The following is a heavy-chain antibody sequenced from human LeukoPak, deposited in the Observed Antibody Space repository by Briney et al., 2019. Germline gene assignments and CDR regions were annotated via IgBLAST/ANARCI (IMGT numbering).Heavy chain of an antibody. D-gene: IGHD5-18*01. J-gene: IGHJ4*02. Sequence: ASVKVSCKASGYTFTSYYMHWVRQAPGQGLEWMGIINPSGGSTSYAQKFQGRVTMTRDTSTSTVYMELSSLRSEDTAVYYCARGSWIQLNADPTSPDYWGQGTLVTVSS. CDR3: ARGSWIQLNADPTSPDY. V-gene: IGHV1-46*01. CDR1: GYTFTSYY. CDR2: INPSGGST.